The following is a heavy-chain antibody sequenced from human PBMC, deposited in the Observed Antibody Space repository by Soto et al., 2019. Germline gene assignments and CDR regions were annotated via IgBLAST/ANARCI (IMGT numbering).Heavy chain of an antibody. J-gene: IGHJ3*02. V-gene: IGHV1-46*01. Sequence: ASVKVSCKASGYTFTSYYMHWVRQAPGQGLEWMGIINPSGGSTSYAQKFQGRVTMTGDTSTSTVYMELSSLRSEDTAVYYCARDWSIAARPMAFDIWGQGTMVTVSS. CDR3: ARDWSIAARPMAFDI. CDR2: INPSGGST. CDR1: GYTFTSYY. D-gene: IGHD6-6*01.